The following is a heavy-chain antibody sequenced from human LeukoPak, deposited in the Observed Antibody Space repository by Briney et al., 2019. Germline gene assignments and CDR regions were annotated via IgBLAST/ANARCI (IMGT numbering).Heavy chain of an antibody. Sequence: SVKVSCKASGGTFSSYTISWVRQAPGQGLEWMGRIIPILGIANYAQKFQGRITITADKSTSTAYIELSSLRSEDTAVYYCATAMAPVGDSTSTMGYYYYYYMDVWGKGTTVTVSS. CDR3: ATAMAPVGDSTSTMGYYYYYYMDV. D-gene: IGHD5-18*01. CDR1: GGTFSSYT. V-gene: IGHV1-69*02. J-gene: IGHJ6*03. CDR2: IIPILGIA.